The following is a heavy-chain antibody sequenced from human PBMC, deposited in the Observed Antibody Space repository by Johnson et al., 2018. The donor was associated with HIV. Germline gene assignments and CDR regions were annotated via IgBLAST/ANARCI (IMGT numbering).Heavy chain of an antibody. V-gene: IGHV3-30-3*01. CDR2: ISSDGNNK. CDR1: GFTFSNYA. D-gene: IGHD3-9*01. J-gene: IGHJ3*02. CDR3: ASEIVYDILTGAFDI. Sequence: QMQLVESGGGLVQPGRSLRLSCAASGFTFSNYAIHRVRQAPGKGLEWVAVISSDGNNKHYADSVKGRFSISRDNSKNTLYLQMNSLRVEDTAVYYCASEIVYDILTGAFDIWGQ.